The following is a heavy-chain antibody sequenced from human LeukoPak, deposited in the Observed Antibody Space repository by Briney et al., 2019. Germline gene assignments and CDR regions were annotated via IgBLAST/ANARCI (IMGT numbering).Heavy chain of an antibody. CDR3: ARGGYYYDSKAYYFDY. Sequence: ASVKVSCKASGYTFTGYYMHWVRQVPGQGLEWMGWINPNSGGTNYAQKFQGRVTMTRDTSTSTVYMELSSLRSEDTAVYYCARGGYYYDSKAYYFDYWGQGTLVTVSS. CDR2: INPNSGGT. J-gene: IGHJ4*02. CDR1: GYTFTGYY. D-gene: IGHD3-22*01. V-gene: IGHV1-2*02.